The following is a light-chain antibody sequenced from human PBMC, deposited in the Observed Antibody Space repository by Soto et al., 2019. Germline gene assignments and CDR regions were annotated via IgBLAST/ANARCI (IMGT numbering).Light chain of an antibody. J-gene: IGKJ2*01. CDR1: QSVSSSY. Sequence: IVLTQSPGTLSLSPGERATLSCRASQSVSSSYLAWYQQKPGQAPRLLIYGASSRATGIPDRFSGSGSGTDFTLTISRLEPEDFAVYYCQQYGSSPNPFGQGTKLEIK. CDR3: QQYGSSPNP. V-gene: IGKV3-20*01. CDR2: GAS.